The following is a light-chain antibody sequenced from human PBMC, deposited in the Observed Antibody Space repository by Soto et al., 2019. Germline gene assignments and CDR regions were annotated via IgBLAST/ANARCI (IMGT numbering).Light chain of an antibody. CDR3: QHYNNWPPWT. CDR2: GAS. V-gene: IGKV3-15*01. Sequence: EIVMTQSPATLSVSPGERANLSCRASQSVRSNLAWYQQKPGQAPRLLIYGASTRATGIPARFSGSGSGTEFTLTISRLQSEDFAVYYCQHYNNWPPWTVGQGTKVEIK. CDR1: QSVRSN. J-gene: IGKJ1*01.